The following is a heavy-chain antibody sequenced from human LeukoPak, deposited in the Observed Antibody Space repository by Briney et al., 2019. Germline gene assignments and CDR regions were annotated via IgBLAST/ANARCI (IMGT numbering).Heavy chain of an antibody. D-gene: IGHD3-3*01. CDR2: ISAYNGNT. V-gene: IGHV1-18*01. CDR3: ARGPVWIRFLEWLPRAFDY. CDR1: GYTFTSYG. Sequence: ASVKVSCKASGYTFTSYGISWVRQAPGQGLEWMGWISAYNGNTNYAQKLQGRVTMTTDTSTSTAYMELSSLRSEDTAVYYCARGPVWIRFLEWLPRAFDYWGQGTLVTVSS. J-gene: IGHJ4*02.